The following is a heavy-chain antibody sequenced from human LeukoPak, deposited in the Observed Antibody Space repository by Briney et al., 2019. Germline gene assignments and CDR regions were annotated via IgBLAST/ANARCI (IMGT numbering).Heavy chain of an antibody. Sequence: GSLRLSCAASGFTFSNYWMSWVRQPPGKGLEWIGSIYYSGSTYYNPSLKSRVTISVDTSKNQFSLKLSSVTAADTAVYYCARHVSSSGWYGGVDYWGQGTLVTVSS. CDR2: IYYSGST. V-gene: IGHV4-39*01. J-gene: IGHJ4*02. CDR3: ARHVSSSGWYGGVDY. CDR1: GFTFSNYW. D-gene: IGHD6-19*01.